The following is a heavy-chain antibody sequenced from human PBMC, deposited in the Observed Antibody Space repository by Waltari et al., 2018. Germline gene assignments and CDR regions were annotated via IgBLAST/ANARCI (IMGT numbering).Heavy chain of an antibody. CDR3: ARIKEGNWGPWFDP. Sequence: QVQLVQSGAEVKKPGASVKVSCKASGYTFTGYYMPWVRPAPGQGLEWMGWINPNSGGTNYAQKFQGRVTMTRDTSISTAYMELSRLRSDDTAVYYCARIKEGNWGPWFDPWGQGTLVTVSS. V-gene: IGHV1-2*02. J-gene: IGHJ5*02. CDR2: INPNSGGT. CDR1: GYTFTGYY. D-gene: IGHD7-27*01.